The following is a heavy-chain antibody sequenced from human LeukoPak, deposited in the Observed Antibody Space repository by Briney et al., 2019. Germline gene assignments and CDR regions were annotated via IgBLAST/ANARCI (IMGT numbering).Heavy chain of an antibody. CDR1: GGSISGYF. V-gene: IGHV4-4*07. Sequence: SETLSLTCTVSGGSISGYFWSWIRQPAGKGLEWIGRIYSSGSNNYNPSLKSRVTMSLDTSKHHLSLNLSSVTAADTAMYYCAREPTSGREPTSGRPLDYWGQGTLVTVSS. D-gene: IGHD5-12*01. J-gene: IGHJ4*02. CDR3: AREPTSGREPTSGRPLDY. CDR2: IYSSGSN.